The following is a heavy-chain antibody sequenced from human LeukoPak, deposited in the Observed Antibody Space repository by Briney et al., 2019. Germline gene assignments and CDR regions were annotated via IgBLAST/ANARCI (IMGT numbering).Heavy chain of an antibody. Sequence: GSLRLSCAASGFTFSPYTMNWVRQAPGKGLEWVGEINHGGSTNYNPSLKSRVTISVDTSKNQFSLKVSSVTAADTAVYYCARGGDYYGMDVWGQGKTVTVSS. CDR1: GFTFSPYT. V-gene: IGHV4-34*01. J-gene: IGHJ6*02. CDR3: ARGGDYYGMDV. CDR2: INHGGST. D-gene: IGHD4-17*01.